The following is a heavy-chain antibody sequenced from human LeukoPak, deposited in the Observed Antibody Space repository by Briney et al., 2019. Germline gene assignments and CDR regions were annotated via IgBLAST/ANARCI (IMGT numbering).Heavy chain of an antibody. Sequence: SETLSLTCTVPVGSISSHYWSWIRQPSGKGLEWIVYIYYSGSTNYNPSHKSRVTISVDTTKNQFSLKLSSVTAADTAVYYCARGVVPAAMSYWGQGTLVTVSS. V-gene: IGHV4-59*11. D-gene: IGHD2-2*01. CDR2: IYYSGST. J-gene: IGHJ4*02. CDR3: ARGVVPAAMSY. CDR1: VGSISSHY.